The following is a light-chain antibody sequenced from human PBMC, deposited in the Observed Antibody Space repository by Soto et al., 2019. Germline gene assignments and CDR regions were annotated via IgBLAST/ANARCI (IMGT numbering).Light chain of an antibody. CDR3: QQSYRSPYT. CDR1: RNINIY. Sequence: IQLTQSPSSLSASVGDRVTVTCRASRNINIYLNWYQQKPGKAPTLLIYGASSLQSGVPSRFSGGGSRTDFTLTISSLQTEDLATYYCQQSYRSPYTFGQGTKLEI. V-gene: IGKV1-39*01. J-gene: IGKJ2*01. CDR2: GAS.